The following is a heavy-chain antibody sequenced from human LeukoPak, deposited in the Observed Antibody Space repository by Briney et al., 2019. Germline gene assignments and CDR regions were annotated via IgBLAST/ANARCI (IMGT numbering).Heavy chain of an antibody. CDR2: IHHSESDT. CDR1: GYSFTTYW. V-gene: IGHV5-10-1*01. D-gene: IGHD3-22*01. CDR3: ARHYYNDNTLLDF. J-gene: IGHJ4*02. Sequence: PGESLMISCKGSGYSFTTYWISWGRQMPGEGAEGMVRIHHSESDTNYSPSFQGHVTFSTDKSISTAYLQWTSLKASDTAIYFCARHYYNDNTLLDFWGQGTPVTVSS.